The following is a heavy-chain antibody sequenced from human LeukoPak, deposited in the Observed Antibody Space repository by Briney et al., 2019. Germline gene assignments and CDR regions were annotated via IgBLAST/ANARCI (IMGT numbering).Heavy chain of an antibody. Sequence: PGGSLRLSCAASGFTFSNYAMSCVRQAPGKGLEWVSSITGSGSRTYYADSVKGRFTISRDNSENTLYLQMNSLRAEDTAVYYCAKIYGQLDHWGQGTLVTVSS. CDR1: GFTFSNYA. J-gene: IGHJ4*02. D-gene: IGHD2/OR15-2a*01. CDR3: AKIYGQLDH. V-gene: IGHV3-23*01. CDR2: ITGSGSRT.